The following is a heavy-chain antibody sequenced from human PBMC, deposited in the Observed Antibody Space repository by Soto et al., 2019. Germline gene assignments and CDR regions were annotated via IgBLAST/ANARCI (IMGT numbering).Heavy chain of an antibody. CDR1: GFTFSTYS. J-gene: IGHJ5*02. D-gene: IGHD2-2*01. CDR3: ARDVDRCTSISCYEGNWFDP. V-gene: IGHV3-21*01. CDR2: ISSSSSHI. Sequence: SGGSLILSCAASGFTFSTYSMNWVRQAPGKGLEWVSSISSSSSHIYYADSLKGRFTISRDNAKNSLYLQMNSLRAEDTAVYYCARDVDRCTSISCYEGNWFDPWGQGTRVTAPQ.